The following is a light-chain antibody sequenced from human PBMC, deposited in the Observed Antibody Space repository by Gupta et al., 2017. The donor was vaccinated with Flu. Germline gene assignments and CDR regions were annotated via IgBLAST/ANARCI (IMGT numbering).Light chain of an antibody. Sequence: ATLSLSPGERATLSCGASQSVSSSNLAWYQQKPGLAPRLLIYDASSRATGIPDRFSGSGSGTDFTLTISRLEPEDFAVYYCQQYGSSPKTFGQGTQVEIK. J-gene: IGKJ1*01. CDR2: DAS. CDR3: QQYGSSPKT. CDR1: QSVSSSN. V-gene: IGKV3D-20*01.